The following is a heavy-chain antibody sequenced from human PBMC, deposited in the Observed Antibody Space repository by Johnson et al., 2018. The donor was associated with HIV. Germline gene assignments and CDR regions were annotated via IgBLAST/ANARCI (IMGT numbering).Heavy chain of an antibody. V-gene: IGHV3-13*01. J-gene: IGHJ3*02. CDR3: AKDQERLLWFGTGGI. CDR1: GFTFSSYD. D-gene: IGHD3-10*01. Sequence: VRLVESGGGLVQPGGSLRLSCAASGFTFSSYDMHWVRQATGKGLEWVSAIGTAGDTYYPGSVKGRFTISRENAKNSLYLQMNSLRAEDTAVYYCAKDQERLLWFGTGGIWGQGTMVTVSS. CDR2: IGTAGDT.